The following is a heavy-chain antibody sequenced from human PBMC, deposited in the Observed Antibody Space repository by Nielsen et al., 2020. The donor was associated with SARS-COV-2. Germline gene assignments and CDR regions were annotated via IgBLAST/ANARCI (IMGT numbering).Heavy chain of an antibody. CDR3: ARDYGDYVSYFDY. J-gene: IGHJ4*02. CDR2: MSSSGSVI. D-gene: IGHD4-17*01. CDR1: GFTLISYG. Sequence: GESLKISCAASGFTLISYGMNWVRQAPGKGLEWLSHMSSSGSVIYYADSVKGRFTISRDNAKNSLYLQMNSLRAEDTAVYYCARDYGDYVSYFDYWGQGALVTVSS. V-gene: IGHV3-48*04.